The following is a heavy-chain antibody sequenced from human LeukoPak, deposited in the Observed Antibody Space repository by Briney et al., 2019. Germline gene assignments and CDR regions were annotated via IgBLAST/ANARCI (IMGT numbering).Heavy chain of an antibody. CDR1: GFTFDDYA. CDR2: ISWNSGSI. J-gene: IGHJ4*02. D-gene: IGHD6-13*01. CDR3: ARSGEAAAGFDY. V-gene: IGHV3-9*01. Sequence: PGGSLRLSCAASGFTFDDYAMHWVRQAPGKGLEWVSGISWNSGSIGYADSVKGRFTISRDNAKNSLYLQMNSLRAEDTALYHCARSGEAAAGFDYWGQGTLVTVSS.